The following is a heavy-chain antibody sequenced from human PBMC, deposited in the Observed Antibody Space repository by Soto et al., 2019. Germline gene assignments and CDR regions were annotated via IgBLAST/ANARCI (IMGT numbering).Heavy chain of an antibody. CDR1: GFTFGDYA. CDR3: TRDRTYNWNFYYYYGMDV. CDR2: IRSKAYGGTT. V-gene: IGHV3-49*03. Sequence: PVGSLRLSCTASGFTFGDYAMSWFRQAPGKGLEWVGFIRSKAYGGTTEYAASVKGRFTISRDDSKSIAYLQMNSLKTEDTAVYYCTRDRTYNWNFYYYYGMDVWGQGTTVTVS. D-gene: IGHD1-7*01. J-gene: IGHJ6*02.